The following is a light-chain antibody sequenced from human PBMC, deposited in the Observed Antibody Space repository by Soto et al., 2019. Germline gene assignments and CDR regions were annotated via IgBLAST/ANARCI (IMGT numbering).Light chain of an antibody. J-gene: IGKJ1*01. CDR3: QQYGSSPTT. CDR2: GAS. Sequence: EIVLTQSPGTLSLSTGERATHSCRASQSVSNNYLAWYQQKPGQAPRRLIFGASFRATGIPDRFSGSGSGTDFTLTISRLEPEDFAVYYCQQYGSSPTTFGQGTKVDI. CDR1: QSVSNNY. V-gene: IGKV3-20*01.